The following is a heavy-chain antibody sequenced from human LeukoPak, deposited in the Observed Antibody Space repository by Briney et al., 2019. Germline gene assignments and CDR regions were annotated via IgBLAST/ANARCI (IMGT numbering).Heavy chain of an antibody. Sequence: PGGSLRLSCGASGFTFSGYSMNWVRQAPGKGLEWVSSISTSGSYIFYADSVKGRFTISRDNAKNSLYLQMNSLRAEDTAVYYCARGVASSGWLFDYWGQGTLVTVSS. D-gene: IGHD6-19*01. CDR2: ISTSGSYI. J-gene: IGHJ4*02. V-gene: IGHV3-21*01. CDR1: GFTFSGYS. CDR3: ARGVASSGWLFDY.